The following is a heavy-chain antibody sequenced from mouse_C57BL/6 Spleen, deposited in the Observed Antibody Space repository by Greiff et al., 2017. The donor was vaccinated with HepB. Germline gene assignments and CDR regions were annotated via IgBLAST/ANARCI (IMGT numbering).Heavy chain of an antibody. V-gene: IGHV1-18*01. J-gene: IGHJ4*01. CDR1: GYTFTDYN. Sequence: DVQLQESGPELVKPGASVKIPCKASGYTFTDYNMDWVKQSHGKSLEWIGDINPNNGGTIYNQKFKGKATLTVDKSSSTAYMELRSLTSEDTAVYYCARNYGSSYGAMDYWGQGTSVTVSS. CDR3: ARNYGSSYGAMDY. D-gene: IGHD1-1*01. CDR2: INPNNGGT.